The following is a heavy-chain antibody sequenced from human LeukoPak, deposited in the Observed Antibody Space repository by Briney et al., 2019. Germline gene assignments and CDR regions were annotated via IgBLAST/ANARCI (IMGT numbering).Heavy chain of an antibody. CDR1: GYTFTDYY. J-gene: IGHJ5*02. Sequence: ASVKVSCKASGYTFTDYYMHWVRQAPGQGPEWMGWINTDNGATHYAQSFQGRVTLTRDTSVSTAYMDLSSLRSDDTAVYYCAREGDTAVDVNWFDPWGQGTLVTVSS. D-gene: IGHD5-18*01. V-gene: IGHV1-2*02. CDR3: AREGDTAVDVNWFDP. CDR2: INTDNGAT.